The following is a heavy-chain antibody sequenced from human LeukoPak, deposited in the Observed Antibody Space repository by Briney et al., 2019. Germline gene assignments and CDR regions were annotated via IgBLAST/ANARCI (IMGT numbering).Heavy chain of an antibody. J-gene: IGHJ4*02. CDR3: ARGDGYNFFDH. CDR2: FYIGGST. D-gene: IGHD5-24*01. V-gene: IGHV3-66*01. CDR1: GFTVSDNY. Sequence: PGGSLILSCAVSGFTVSDNYMSWVRQAPGKGLEWVSVFYIGGSTYYADSVKGRFTISRDNSKNSVYLQMNSLRVEDTAVYYCARGDGYNFFDHWGQGTLVTVSS.